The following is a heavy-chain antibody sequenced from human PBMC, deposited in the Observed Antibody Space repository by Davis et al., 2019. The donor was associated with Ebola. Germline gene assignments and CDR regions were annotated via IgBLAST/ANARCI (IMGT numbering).Heavy chain of an antibody. CDR2: IKQDGSEK. J-gene: IGHJ2*01. CDR3: ASGNYDSSGYYF. Sequence: GGSLRLSCTTSGFTFSTYALSWVRQAPGKGLEWVANIKQDGSEKYYVDSVKGRFTISRDNVKNSLYLQMNSLRAEDTAVYYCASGNYDSSGYYF. CDR1: GFTFSTYA. D-gene: IGHD3-22*01. V-gene: IGHV3-7*03.